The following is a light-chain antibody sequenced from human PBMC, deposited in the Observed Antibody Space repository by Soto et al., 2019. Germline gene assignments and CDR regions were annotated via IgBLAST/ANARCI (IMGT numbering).Light chain of an antibody. J-gene: IGLJ2*01. CDR3: SSYTSSSTLV. CDR1: SIDVGGNNY. V-gene: IGLV2-14*01. Sequence: QSVLTQPASVSGSPGQSITISCTGTSIDVGGNNYASWYQQHPGKAPKFMIYDASNRPSGVSNRFSGSKSGNTASLTISGLQAEDEADYYCSSYTSSSTLVFGGGTKLTVL. CDR2: DAS.